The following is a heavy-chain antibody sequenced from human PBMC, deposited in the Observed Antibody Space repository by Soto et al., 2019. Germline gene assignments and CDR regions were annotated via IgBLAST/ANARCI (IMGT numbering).Heavy chain of an antibody. V-gene: IGHV1-69*12. CDR1: GGTFSSYT. CDR3: ARGNHRWLQLWYCAL. Sequence: QVQLVQSGAEVKKPGSSVTVSCKASGGTFSSYTISWVRQAPGQGLEWMGGIIPIFGTANYAQKFQGTVTSTADESTSAAYLEVSNLSSADTAVYYCARGNHRWLQLWYCALWGRGTLVTVSS. D-gene: IGHD5-12*01. J-gene: IGHJ2*01. CDR2: IIPIFGTA.